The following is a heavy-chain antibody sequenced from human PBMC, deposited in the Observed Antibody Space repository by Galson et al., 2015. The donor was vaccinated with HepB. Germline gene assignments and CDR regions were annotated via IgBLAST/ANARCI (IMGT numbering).Heavy chain of an antibody. V-gene: IGHV3-30*18. Sequence: SLRLSCAASGFTFSSYGMHWVRQAPGKGLEWVAVISYDGSNKYYADSVKGRFTISRDNSKNTLYLQMNSLRAEDTAVYYCAKGQSIAAAGFDYYYYYGMDVWGQGTTVTVSS. D-gene: IGHD6-13*01. CDR2: ISYDGSNK. J-gene: IGHJ6*02. CDR3: AKGQSIAAAGFDYYYYYGMDV. CDR1: GFTFSSYG.